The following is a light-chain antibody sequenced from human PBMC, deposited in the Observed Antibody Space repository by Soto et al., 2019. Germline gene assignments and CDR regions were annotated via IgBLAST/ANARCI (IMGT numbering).Light chain of an antibody. J-gene: IGKJ1*01. CDR1: QSVTSSY. CDR3: QQYGSSGT. V-gene: IGKV3-20*01. Sequence: EIVLTQSPGTLSLSQGERATLSCRASQSVTSSYLAWWQQKPGQAPRLLIYGASSRATGIPDRFSGSGSGTDFTLTISRLEPEDFAVYYCQQYGSSGTFGQGTKVDIK. CDR2: GAS.